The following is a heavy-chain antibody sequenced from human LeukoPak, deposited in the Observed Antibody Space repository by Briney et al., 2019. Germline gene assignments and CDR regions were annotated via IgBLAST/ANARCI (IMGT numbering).Heavy chain of an antibody. CDR1: GNYW. CDR3: VRDLGGRSGH. Sequence: GGSLRLSCAASGNYWMHWVRQAPGKGLVWVSHINSDGSWTSYADSVKGRFTISRDNAKNTLYMQMNSLRAEDTAVYYCVRDLGGRSGHWGQGTLVTVSS. CDR2: INSDGSWT. D-gene: IGHD1-26*01. J-gene: IGHJ4*02. V-gene: IGHV3-74*01.